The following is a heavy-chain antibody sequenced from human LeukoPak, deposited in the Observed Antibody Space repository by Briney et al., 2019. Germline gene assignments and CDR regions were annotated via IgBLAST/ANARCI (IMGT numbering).Heavy chain of an antibody. V-gene: IGHV1-18*01. CDR2: ISAYNVNT. CDR1: GYTFTSYG. Sequence: ASVNVSCKASGYTFTSYGISWVRQAPGQGLEWMGWISAYNVNTNYAQKLQGRVTMTTDTSTSTAYMELRSPRSDDTAVYYCARVPSAGYRSSWFLRKTNWFDPWGQGTLVTVSS. D-gene: IGHD6-13*01. CDR3: ARVPSAGYRSSWFLRKTNWFDP. J-gene: IGHJ5*02.